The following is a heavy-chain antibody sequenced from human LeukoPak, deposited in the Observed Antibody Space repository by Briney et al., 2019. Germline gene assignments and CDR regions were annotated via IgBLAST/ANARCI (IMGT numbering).Heavy chain of an antibody. D-gene: IGHD3-9*01. CDR2: IYHSGST. CDR1: GYSISSGYY. J-gene: IGHJ3*02. CDR3: ARDHDILTGYPPPRAFDI. V-gene: IGHV4-38-2*02. Sequence: SETLSLTCAVSGYSISSGYYWGWIRQPPGKGLEWIGSIYHSGSTYYNPSLKSRVTISVDTSKNQFSLKLSSMTAADTAVYYCARDHDILTGYPPPRAFDIWGQGTMVTVSS.